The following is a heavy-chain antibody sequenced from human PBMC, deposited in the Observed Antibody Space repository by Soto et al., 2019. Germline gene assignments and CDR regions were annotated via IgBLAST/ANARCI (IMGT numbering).Heavy chain of an antibody. J-gene: IGHJ4*02. CDR1: GFTFSDNF. Sequence: EVQLVESGGGLVQPGGSLRLSCVASGFTFSDNFMDWLRLAPGKGLEWVGRARNKVNGYTTAYAASVRGRFTISRDDSKNSLYLQMNSLKIEDTAVYFCARLIGTSFDLWGQGTLVTVSS. V-gene: IGHV3-72*01. CDR3: ARLIGTSFDL. CDR2: ARNKVNGYTT. D-gene: IGHD6-6*01.